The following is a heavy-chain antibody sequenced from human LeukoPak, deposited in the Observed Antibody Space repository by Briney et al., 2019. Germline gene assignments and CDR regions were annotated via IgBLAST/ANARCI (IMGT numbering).Heavy chain of an antibody. D-gene: IGHD3-10*02. CDR2: ISSSSDYI. V-gene: IGHV3-21*01. CDR3: AELGITMIGGV. CDR1: GFTFSSHY. Sequence: GGSLRLSCAASGFTFSSHYMSWVRQAPGKGLEWVSSISSSSDYIYYADSVKGRFTISRDNAKNSLYLQMNSLRAEDTAVYYCAELGITMIGGVWGKGTTVTISS. J-gene: IGHJ6*04.